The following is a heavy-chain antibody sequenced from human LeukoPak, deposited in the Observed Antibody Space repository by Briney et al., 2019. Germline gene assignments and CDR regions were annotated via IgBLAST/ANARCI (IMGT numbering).Heavy chain of an antibody. D-gene: IGHD3-22*01. CDR1: GGSISSGSYY. Sequence: SETLSLTCTVSGGSISSGSYYWSWIRQPAGKGLEWIGRIYTSWSTNYNPSRKSRLTISVDTSKNQFSLKLGSVTAADTAVYYCASSPRDYYDSSGYYIPLYYWGQGTLVSVSS. CDR2: IYTSWST. CDR3: ASSPRDYYDSSGYYIPLYY. J-gene: IGHJ4*02. V-gene: IGHV4-61*02.